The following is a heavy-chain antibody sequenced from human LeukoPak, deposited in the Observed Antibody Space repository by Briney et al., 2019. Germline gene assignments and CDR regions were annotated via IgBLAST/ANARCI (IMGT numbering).Heavy chain of an antibody. D-gene: IGHD2-21*02. Sequence: PGGSLRLSCAASEFTVSSNYMSWVRQAPGKGLEWVSVIYSGGSTYFADSVKGRFTISRDNSKNTLYLQMNSLRAEDTAVYYCAREWRDRFDYWGQGTLVTVSS. V-gene: IGHV3-66*01. CDR1: EFTVSSNY. J-gene: IGHJ4*02. CDR2: IYSGGST. CDR3: AREWRDRFDY.